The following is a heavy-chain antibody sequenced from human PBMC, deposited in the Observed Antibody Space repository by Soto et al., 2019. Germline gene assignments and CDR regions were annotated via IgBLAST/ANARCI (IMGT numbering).Heavy chain of an antibody. J-gene: IGHJ6*02. Sequence: GGSLRLSCTTSGFTFGDYAMSWSRQAPGKGLEWVGAIRSKAYGGTTDYAASVKGRFTISRDDSKSAAYLQMNSLKSEDTGVYYCTKYTYTSRYAYYGMDVWGPGTTVTVSS. CDR2: IRSKAYGGTT. V-gene: IGHV3-49*03. D-gene: IGHD2-2*01. CDR3: TKYTYTSRYAYYGMDV. CDR1: GFTFGDYA.